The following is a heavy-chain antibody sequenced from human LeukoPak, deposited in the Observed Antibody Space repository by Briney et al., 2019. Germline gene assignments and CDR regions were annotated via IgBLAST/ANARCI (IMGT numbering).Heavy chain of an antibody. D-gene: IGHD4-17*01. V-gene: IGHV4-34*01. CDR2: INHSGST. CDR3: ASRPEAGYGDLLFDY. CDR1: GGSFSGYY. J-gene: IGHJ4*02. Sequence: SETLSLTCAVYGGSFSGYYWSWIRQPPGKGLEWIGEINHSGSTNYNPSLKSRVTISVDTSKNQSSLKLSSVTAADTAVYYCASRPEAGYGDLLFDYWGQGTLVTVSS.